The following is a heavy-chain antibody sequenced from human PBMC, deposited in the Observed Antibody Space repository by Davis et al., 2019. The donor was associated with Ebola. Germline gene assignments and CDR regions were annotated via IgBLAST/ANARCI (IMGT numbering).Heavy chain of an antibody. V-gene: IGHV3-7*01. D-gene: IGHD6-19*01. CDR1: GFTFSSYW. CDR3: ARDYSGFQVA. Sequence: GESLKISCAASGFTFSSYWMSWVRQAPGKGLEWVANIKQDGSEKYYVDSVKGRFTISRDNAKNSLYLQMNSLRAEDTAVYYCARDYSGFQVAWGQGTLVTVSS. CDR2: IKQDGSEK. J-gene: IGHJ5*02.